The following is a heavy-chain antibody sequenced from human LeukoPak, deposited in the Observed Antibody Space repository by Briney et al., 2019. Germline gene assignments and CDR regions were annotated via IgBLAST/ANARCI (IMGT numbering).Heavy chain of an antibody. CDR3: ARSTVGGITLAY. CDR1: RGTFSSYG. CDR2: IIRIFGTA. V-gene: IGHV1-69*13. J-gene: IGHJ4*02. Sequence: SVKVSCKASRGTFSSYGISRVLRAPGHRLEWMGGIIRIFGTANYAQKFQGRVTITADQSTSTAYMELSSLRSEDTAVYYCARSTVGGITLAYWGQGTLVTVSS. D-gene: IGHD1-26*01.